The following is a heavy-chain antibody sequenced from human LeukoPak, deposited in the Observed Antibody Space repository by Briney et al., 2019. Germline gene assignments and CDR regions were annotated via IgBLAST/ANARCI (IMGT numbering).Heavy chain of an antibody. D-gene: IGHD3-22*01. CDR1: GFTFSSYW. Sequence: PGGSLRLSCAASGFTFSSYWMSWVRQAPGKGLELVANIKQDGSEKYYVDSVKGRFTISRDNAKNSLYLQMNSLRAEDTAVYYCATGPSDYYDSSGYYFLRAAYAFDIWGQGTMVTVSS. CDR3: ATGPSDYYDSSGYYFLRAAYAFDI. CDR2: IKQDGSEK. V-gene: IGHV3-7*01. J-gene: IGHJ3*02.